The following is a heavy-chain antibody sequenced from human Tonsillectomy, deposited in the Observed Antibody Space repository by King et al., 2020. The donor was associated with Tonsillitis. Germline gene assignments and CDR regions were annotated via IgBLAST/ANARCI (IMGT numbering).Heavy chain of an antibody. V-gene: IGHV3-30*02. Sequence: QVQLVESGGGVVQPGGSLRLSCAASGFTFSSYGMHWVRQAPGKGLEWVAFIRYDGSNKYYADSVKGRFTISRYNSKNTLYLQMNSLRAEDTAVYYCAKDRRITRIAGADYYYGMDVWGQGTTVTVSS. J-gene: IGHJ6*02. CDR1: GFTFSSYG. CDR3: AKDRRITRIAGADYYYGMDV. CDR2: IRYDGSNK. D-gene: IGHD3-22*01.